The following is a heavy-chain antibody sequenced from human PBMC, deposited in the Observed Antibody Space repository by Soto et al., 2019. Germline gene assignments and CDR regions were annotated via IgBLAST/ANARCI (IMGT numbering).Heavy chain of an antibody. CDR3: GRIFGYYAMDV. Sequence: RIRQKKGKGLEWIGYIYYSGSTKYNNPSLKSRVTISVDTSKNQFSLKLNSVTAADTAVYYCGRIFGYYAMDVWGQGTTVTVSS. CDR2: IYYSGST. D-gene: IGHD3-3*01. J-gene: IGHJ6*02. V-gene: IGHV4-61*06.